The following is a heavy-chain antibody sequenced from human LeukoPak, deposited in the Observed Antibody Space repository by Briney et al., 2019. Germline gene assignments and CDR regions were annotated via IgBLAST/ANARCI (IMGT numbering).Heavy chain of an antibody. V-gene: IGHV3-9*03. CDR2: ISWNSDLI. CDR1: EFMFDV. J-gene: IGHJ5*02. Sequence: GGSLRLSCVGSEFMFDVLHWVRQAPVKGIEWVSGISWNSDLIGYADSVKGRFTISRDNDRNTVYLQMNGLRLEDMAFYYCTKSPSFTLGGGYLDPWGHGILVTVSS. CDR3: TKSPSFTLGGGYLDP. D-gene: IGHD3-16*01.